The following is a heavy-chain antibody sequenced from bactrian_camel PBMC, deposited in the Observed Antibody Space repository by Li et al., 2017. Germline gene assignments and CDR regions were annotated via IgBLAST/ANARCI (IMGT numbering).Heavy chain of an antibody. V-gene: IGHV3S30*01. CDR3: AAGAGAMNWAEWSYQW. D-gene: IGHD1*01. CDR1: GLRFGETS. Sequence: QLVESGGNLVQPGESLTLSCAASGLRFGETSLSWVRRRPDSGLEYIGLTAWGGSIFYSSAMKGRATISRDNAKNTLYLQMSSLKPEDTAMYYCAAGAGAMNWAEWSYQWWGQGTQVTVS. J-gene: IGHJ4*01. CDR2: LTAWGGSI.